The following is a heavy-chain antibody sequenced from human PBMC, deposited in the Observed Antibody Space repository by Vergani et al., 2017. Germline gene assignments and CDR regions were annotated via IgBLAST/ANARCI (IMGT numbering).Heavy chain of an antibody. D-gene: IGHD6-19*01. V-gene: IGHV3-30*18. CDR3: AKDTAAGEGSGDY. CDR1: GFTFSSYG. J-gene: IGHJ4*02. Sequence: QVQLVESGGGVVQPGRSLRLSCAASGFTFSSYGMHWVRQAPGKGLEWVAVISYDGSNKYYADSVKGRFTISRDNSKNKLYLQMNSLGAEDTAVYYCAKDTAAGEGSGDYWGQGTLVTVSS. CDR2: ISYDGSNK.